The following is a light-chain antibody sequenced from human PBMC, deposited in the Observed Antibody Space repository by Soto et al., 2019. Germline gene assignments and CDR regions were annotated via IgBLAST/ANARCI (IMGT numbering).Light chain of an antibody. V-gene: IGKV3-15*01. CDR1: QTINNK. J-gene: IGKJ2*03. CDR3: QQYFNWPPYS. CDR2: DVS. Sequence: EIVMAQSPATLSVSPGGRATLSCRASQTINNKLAWYQQKPGQVPRLLIYDVSTRATGIPVRFSGSGSGTEFTLTISSLQSEDFAVYYCQQYFNWPPYSFGQGTKLEIK.